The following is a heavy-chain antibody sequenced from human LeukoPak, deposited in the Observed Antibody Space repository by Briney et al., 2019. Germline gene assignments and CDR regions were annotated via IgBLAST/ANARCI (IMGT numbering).Heavy chain of an antibody. J-gene: IGHJ6*02. CDR1: GFTFSSYA. CDR2: ISGSGGST. Sequence: GGSLRLSCAASGFTFSSYAMSWVRQAPGKGLEWVSAISGSGGSTYYADSVKGRFTISRDNSKSTLYLQMNSLRAEDTAVYYCAKDRWGGVKRSRIYCSGGSCYSHRRYYGMDVWGQGTTVTVSS. CDR3: AKDRWGGVKRSRIYCSGGSCYSHRRYYGMDV. D-gene: IGHD2-15*01. V-gene: IGHV3-23*01.